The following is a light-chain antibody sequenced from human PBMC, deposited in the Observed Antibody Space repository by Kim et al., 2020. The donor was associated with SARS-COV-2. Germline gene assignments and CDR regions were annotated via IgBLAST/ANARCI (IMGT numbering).Light chain of an antibody. CDR2: KAS. Sequence: SATVGDRVTITCRAIQTIDTWLAWYQQKPGRAPKLLIYKASNLENGVPLRFSGSGSGTEFTLTISSLQPDDFATYYCQQYENFSTFGQGTKVDIK. J-gene: IGKJ1*01. V-gene: IGKV1-5*03. CDR1: QTIDTW. CDR3: QQYENFST.